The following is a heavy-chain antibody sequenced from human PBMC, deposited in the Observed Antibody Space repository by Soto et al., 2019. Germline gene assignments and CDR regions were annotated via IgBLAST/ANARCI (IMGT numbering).Heavy chain of an antibody. CDR2: MSYDGNKK. V-gene: IGHV3-30*18. D-gene: IGHD2-2*01. J-gene: IGHJ4*02. CDR1: EFTFKSYG. Sequence: QVQLVESGGGVVQAGRSLRLACVASEFTFKSYGVHWVRQSPGKGLAGAAVMSYDGNKKHYADYVRGRFTISRDNSKNTLYLKMNSLRTEDTAVYYCAKDSYRGDIVLTPAPYGNDYWGQGTLVTVSS. CDR3: AKDSYRGDIVLTPAPYGNDY.